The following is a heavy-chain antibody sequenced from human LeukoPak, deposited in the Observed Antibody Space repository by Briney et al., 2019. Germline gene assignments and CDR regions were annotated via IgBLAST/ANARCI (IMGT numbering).Heavy chain of an antibody. CDR2: IKREGGDR. D-gene: IGHD6-13*01. J-gene: IGHJ6*03. V-gene: IGHV3-7*01. CDR1: GFTFISNG. Sequence: PGGSLRLSCATSGFTFISNGMSGVGQAPGKGLDGVAYIKREGGDRYYVDSVKGRFTISRDNTKNSLYLQMNSLRAEDTAVYYCARVAVAGIYFYYYMDVWGKGTTVTVSS. CDR3: ARVAVAGIYFYYYMDV.